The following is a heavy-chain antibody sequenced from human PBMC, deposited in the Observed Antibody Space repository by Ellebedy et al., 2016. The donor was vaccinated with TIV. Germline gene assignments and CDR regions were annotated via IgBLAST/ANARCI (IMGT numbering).Heavy chain of an antibody. CDR2: INAGNGNT. D-gene: IGHD2-2*01. CDR3: ASLVVVPAAMSLGMDV. V-gene: IGHV1-3*01. J-gene: IGHJ6*02. CDR1: GYTFTSYA. Sequence: ASVKVSCXASGYTFTSYAMHWVRQAPGQRLEWMGWINAGNGNTKYSQKFQGRVTITRDTSASTAYMELSSLRSEDTAVYYCASLVVVPAAMSLGMDVWGQGTTVTVSS.